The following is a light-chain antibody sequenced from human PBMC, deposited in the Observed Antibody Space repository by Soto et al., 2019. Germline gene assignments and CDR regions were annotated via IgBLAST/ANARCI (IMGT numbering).Light chain of an antibody. CDR3: QQYYTTPWT. J-gene: IGKJ1*01. CDR1: QSVSRN. CDR2: GAS. V-gene: IGKV3D-15*01. Sequence: EIVMTQFPVTLSVSPGERATLSCRASQSVSRNLAWYQQRPGQAPRLLISGASTRATGIPARFSGSGSGTDFTLTISSLQAEDVAVYYCQQYYTTPWTFGQGTKVDIK.